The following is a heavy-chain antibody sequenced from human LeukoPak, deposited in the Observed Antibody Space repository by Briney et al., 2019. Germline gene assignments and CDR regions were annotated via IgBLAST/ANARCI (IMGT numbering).Heavy chain of an antibody. V-gene: IGHV5-51*01. CDR2: IYPGDSET. D-gene: IGHD2-2*03. CDR3: ARQRGYRMTQDGFDV. Sequence: GEPLKISCKASGYSFSDYWIGWVRHMPGKGLEWMTIIYPGDSETRYSPSLQGQVTISADKSINTVYLQWNSLRASDTAMYYCARQRGYRMTQDGFDVWGQGTMITVSS. CDR1: GYSFSDYW. J-gene: IGHJ3*01.